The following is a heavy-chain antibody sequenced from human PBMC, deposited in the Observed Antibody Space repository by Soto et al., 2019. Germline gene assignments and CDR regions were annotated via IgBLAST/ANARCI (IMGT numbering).Heavy chain of an antibody. D-gene: IGHD3-10*01. J-gene: IGHJ4*02. CDR3: ARERFQVSEGVPRTYYFDY. CDR2: IIPIFGTA. CDR1: GGTFSSYA. Sequence: QVQLVQSGAEVKKPGSSVKVSCKASGGTFSSYAISWVRQAPGQGLEWMGGIIPIFGTANYAQKFQGRVTITADESTSTAYMELSSLRSEDTAVYYCARERFQVSEGVPRTYYFDYWGQGTLVTVSS. V-gene: IGHV1-69*01.